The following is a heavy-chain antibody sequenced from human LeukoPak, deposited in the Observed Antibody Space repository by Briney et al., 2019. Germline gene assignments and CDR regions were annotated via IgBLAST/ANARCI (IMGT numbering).Heavy chain of an antibody. D-gene: IGHD3-3*01. Sequence: GGSLRLSCADCGLTFSSYAFHWVRQARGKGREWVANIKQDGSEKYYVDSVKGRFTISRDNAKNSLYLQMNSLRAEDTAVYYCASSLRFLEWLDYWGQGTLVTVSS. CDR1: GLTFSSYA. CDR3: ASSLRFLEWLDY. J-gene: IGHJ4*02. CDR2: IKQDGSEK. V-gene: IGHV3-7*01.